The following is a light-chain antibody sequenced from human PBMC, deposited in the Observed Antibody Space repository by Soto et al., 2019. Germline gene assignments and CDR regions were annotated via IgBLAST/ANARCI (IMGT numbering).Light chain of an antibody. CDR1: QDVKNY. CDR3: QQYRSKSVT. Sequence: DIQMTQSPSSLSASVGDRVTITCRASQDVKNYLAWFQQKPGEAPKSLIYAASYLHSGVPSRFSGSGSGTDFTLTISSLQPEDFAVYYCQQYRSKSVTFGPGTKVDIK. V-gene: IGKV1-16*01. CDR2: AAS. J-gene: IGKJ3*01.